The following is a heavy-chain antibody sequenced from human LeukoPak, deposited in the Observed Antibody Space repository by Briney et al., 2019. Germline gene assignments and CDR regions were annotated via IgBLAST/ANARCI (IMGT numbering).Heavy chain of an antibody. CDR3: ARGSVPGYSSSWYLFDY. J-gene: IGHJ4*02. Sequence: PPGGSLRLSCATSGFTFSSYAMSWVRQAPGKGLEWVSAIKDNGGSTVYADSVKGRFTFSRDNAKNTLYLQMNSLRAEDTAVYYCARGSVPGYSSSWYLFDYWGQGTLVTVSS. CDR2: IKDNGGST. D-gene: IGHD6-13*01. CDR1: GFTFSSYA. V-gene: IGHV3-23*01.